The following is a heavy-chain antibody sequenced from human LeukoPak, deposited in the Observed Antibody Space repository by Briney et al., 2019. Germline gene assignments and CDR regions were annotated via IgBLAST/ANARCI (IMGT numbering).Heavy chain of an antibody. D-gene: IGHD3-22*01. V-gene: IGHV4-4*02. CDR3: ARGNPYYYDSSGYYYIYALDI. CDR1: GGSISSSNW. J-gene: IGHJ3*02. CDR2: IYHSGST. Sequence: PSGTLSLTCAVSGGSISSSNWWSWVRQPPGKGLEGIGEIYHSGSTNYNPSLKSRVTISVDKSKNQFSLKLSSVTAADTAVYDCARGNPYYYDSSGYYYIYALDIWGQGTMVTVSS.